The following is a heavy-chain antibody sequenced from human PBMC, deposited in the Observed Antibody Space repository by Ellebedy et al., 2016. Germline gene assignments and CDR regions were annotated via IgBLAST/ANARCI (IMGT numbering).Heavy chain of an antibody. CDR2: IYTGGST. D-gene: IGHD4-23*01. V-gene: IGHV3-53*01. CDR1: GFTVNSNY. J-gene: IGHJ4*02. Sequence: GESLKISXAASGFTVNSNYMSWVRQAPGKGLEWVSVIYTGGSTYYADSVKGQFTISRDNSKNTLYLQMNSLRAEDTAVYYCARGKTTVLNDYWGQGTLVTVSS. CDR3: ARGKTTVLNDY.